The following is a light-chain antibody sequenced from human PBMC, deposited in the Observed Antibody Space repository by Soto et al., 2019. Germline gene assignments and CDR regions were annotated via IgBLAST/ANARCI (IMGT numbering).Light chain of an antibody. CDR3: SSHTSSGTRV. Sequence: QLVLTQPASVSGSPGQSIAISCTGTTSDVGGYNYVSWYQQHPGKAPKLMIYDVSNRPSGVSNRFSGSKSGNTASLTISGLQAEDEADYYCSSHTSSGTRVFGGGTKLTVL. CDR1: TSDVGGYNY. CDR2: DVS. V-gene: IGLV2-14*01. J-gene: IGLJ2*01.